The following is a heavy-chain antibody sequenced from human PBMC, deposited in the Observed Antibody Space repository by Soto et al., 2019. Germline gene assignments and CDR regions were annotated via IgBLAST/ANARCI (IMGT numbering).Heavy chain of an antibody. CDR3: AKDLMLVAWELRLNYGMDV. D-gene: IGHD1-26*01. V-gene: IGHV1-2*02. CDR1: GYTVLGYE. J-gene: IGHJ6*02. CDR2: MNPNSGAT. Sequence: ASVKVSCKASGYTVLGYEIHCVRRAPGQVLEYMAWMNPNSGATRNAQKFQGRVTMTRDTSISTAYMELNSLRAEDTAVYYCAKDLMLVAWELRLNYGMDVWGQGTTVTVSS.